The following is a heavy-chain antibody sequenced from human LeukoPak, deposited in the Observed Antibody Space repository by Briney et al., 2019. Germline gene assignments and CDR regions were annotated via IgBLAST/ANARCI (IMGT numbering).Heavy chain of an antibody. J-gene: IGHJ4*02. Sequence: GGSLRLSCAASGFTFSSYAMSWVRQAPGKGLECVSVISGSGRTTDYADSVKGRFTISRDNSKNTLYLQMNSLRAEDTAVYYCAREGLQRDYFDYWGQGTLVTVSS. CDR3: AREGLQRDYFDY. CDR2: ISGSGRTT. CDR1: GFTFSSYA. D-gene: IGHD2-15*01. V-gene: IGHV3-23*01.